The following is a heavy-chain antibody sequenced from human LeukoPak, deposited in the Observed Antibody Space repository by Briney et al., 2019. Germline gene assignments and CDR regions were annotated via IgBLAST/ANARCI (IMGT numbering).Heavy chain of an antibody. V-gene: IGHV4-59*12. D-gene: IGHD6-13*01. J-gene: IGHJ2*01. CDR3: ARRGSAYSSHDMIIVGYFDL. CDR2: SSYTGST. CDR1: GGSISSNY. Sequence: SETLSLTCTVSGGSISSNYWSWIRQPPGKGLEWITYSSYTGSTNYNPSLKSRVTISVDTSKNQFSLKLNSVTAADTAVYYCARRGSAYSSHDMIIVGYFDLWGRGTLVTVSS.